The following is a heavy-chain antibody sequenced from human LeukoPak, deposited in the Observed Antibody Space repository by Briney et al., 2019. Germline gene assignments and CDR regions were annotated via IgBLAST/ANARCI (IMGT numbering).Heavy chain of an antibody. J-gene: IGHJ4*02. CDR2: IWYDGINK. Sequence: GGSLRLSCAASGFTFSSYGMHWVRQAPGKGLEWVAVIWYDGINKYYADSVKGRFTISRDNSKNTLYLQMNSLRAEDTAVYYCASGGYCSGGSCYSGYWGQGTLVTVSA. V-gene: IGHV3-33*01. CDR3: ASGGYCSGGSCYSGY. D-gene: IGHD2-15*01. CDR1: GFTFSSYG.